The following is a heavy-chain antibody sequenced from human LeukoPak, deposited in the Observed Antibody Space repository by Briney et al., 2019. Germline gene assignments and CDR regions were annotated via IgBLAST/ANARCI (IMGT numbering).Heavy chain of an antibody. CDR3: ATDSRIAAAGNYYYYGMDV. Sequence: ASVKVSCKVSGYTLTELSMHWVRQAPGKGLEWMGGFDPEDGETIYARKFRGRVTMTEDTSTDTAYMELSSLRSEDTAVYYCATDSRIAAAGNYYYYGMDVWGQGTTVTVSS. CDR2: FDPEDGET. V-gene: IGHV1-24*01. CDR1: GYTLTELS. J-gene: IGHJ6*02. D-gene: IGHD6-13*01.